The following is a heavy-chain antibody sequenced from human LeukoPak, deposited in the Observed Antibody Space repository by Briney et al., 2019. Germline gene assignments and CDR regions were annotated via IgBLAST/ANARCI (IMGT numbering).Heavy chain of an antibody. CDR2: LKEDGSVK. V-gene: IGHV3-7*01. CDR3: ARDERAGHYIY. CDR1: GFIFDNYW. D-gene: IGHD4-11*01. Sequence: TGGSLSLSCEASGFIFDNYWMTWVRQAPGRGLEWVANLKEDGSVKQHADSVRGRFTVSRDNTESLVFLRMSCLTAADSAVNYCARDERAGHYIYWGQGILVTVSS. J-gene: IGHJ4*02.